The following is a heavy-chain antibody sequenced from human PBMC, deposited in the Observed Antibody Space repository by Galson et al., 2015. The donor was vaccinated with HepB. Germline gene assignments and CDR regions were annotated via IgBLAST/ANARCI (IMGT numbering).Heavy chain of an antibody. CDR3: AKDEMVREFVAGCYFNH. Sequence: SLRLSCAASGFDFNSYGMHWVRQAPGKGLEWVAGISYDGSNKYYVDSVKGRFTISRDNSKNTLYLQMNSLRAEDTAVYYCAKDEMVREFVAGCYFNHWGQGTLVTASS. CDR1: GFDFNSYG. D-gene: IGHD3-10*01. J-gene: IGHJ4*02. CDR2: ISYDGSNK. V-gene: IGHV3-30*18.